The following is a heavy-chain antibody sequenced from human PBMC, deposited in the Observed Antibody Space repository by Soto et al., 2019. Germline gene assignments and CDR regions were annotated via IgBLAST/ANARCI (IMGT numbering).Heavy chain of an antibody. V-gene: IGHV3-23*01. CDR3: AQLRLMTFSHKHYFNH. D-gene: IGHD3-16*01. CDR2: IKSDGSST. J-gene: IGHJ4*02. CDR1: GFSFDNYA. Sequence: LRLSCVASGFSFDNYAMSWVRQAPGKGLEWVSAIKSDGSSTYYAASVKDRFIISRDNSKNTLYLQLNSLRAEDTAVYYCAQLRLMTFSHKHYFNHWGRGTLVTVSS.